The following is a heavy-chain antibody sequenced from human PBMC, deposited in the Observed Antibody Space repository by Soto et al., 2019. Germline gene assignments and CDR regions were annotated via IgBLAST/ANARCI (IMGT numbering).Heavy chain of an antibody. CDR2: ISGTGVPT. J-gene: IGHJ6*02. CDR3: VRCAVYCHPYGMDV. V-gene: IGHV3-23*01. Sequence: EVQLLESGGGLVQPGGSLRLSCAASGFTFSDYAMSWVRQAPGKGLECLSLISGTGVPTLYAGSVKGRFSVSRDNSKNTLFLEMNDLRVDDTAIYYCVRCAVYCHPYGMDVWGLGATVTVSS. D-gene: IGHD2-15*01. CDR1: GFTFSDYA.